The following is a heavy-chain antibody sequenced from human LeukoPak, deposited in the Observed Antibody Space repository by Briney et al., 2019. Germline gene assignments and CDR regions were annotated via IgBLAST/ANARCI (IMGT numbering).Heavy chain of an antibody. CDR1: GYTFTSYG. J-gene: IGHJ5*02. V-gene: IGHV1-18*01. D-gene: IGHD6-13*01. Sequence: ASVKVSCKASGYTFTSYGISWVRQAPGQRLEWMGWISAYNGNTNYAQKLQGRVTMTTDTSTSTAYMELRSLRSDDTAVYYCARVYSSSWYKWFDPWGQGTLVTVSS. CDR2: ISAYNGNT. CDR3: ARVYSSSWYKWFDP.